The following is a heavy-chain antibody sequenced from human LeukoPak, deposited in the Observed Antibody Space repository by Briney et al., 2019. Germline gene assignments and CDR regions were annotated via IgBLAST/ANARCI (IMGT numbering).Heavy chain of an antibody. CDR1: GYTFINYG. CDR3: ARDCIGCHGFDY. Sequence: ASVKVSCKAFGYTFINYGISRVRQAPGQGLEWMGWVSAYADNINYVQKFQGRVTMTTDTSTSTAYMELRSLRSDDTAIYYCARDCIGCHGFDYWGQGTLVTVSS. CDR2: VSAYADNI. J-gene: IGHJ4*02. D-gene: IGHD2-15*01. V-gene: IGHV1-18*01.